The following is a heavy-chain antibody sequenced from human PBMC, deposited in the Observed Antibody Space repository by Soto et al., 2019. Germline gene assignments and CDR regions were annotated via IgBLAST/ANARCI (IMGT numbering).Heavy chain of an antibody. CDR2: ISGSGGST. CDR3: ARDSVATIGAFDI. J-gene: IGHJ3*02. CDR1: GFTFSSYA. D-gene: IGHD5-12*01. Sequence: PGGSLRLSCAASGFTFSSYAMSWVRQAPGKGLEWVSAISGSGGSTYYADSVKGRFTISRDNSKNTLYLQMNSLRAEDTAVYYCARDSVATIGAFDIWGQGTMVTVSS. V-gene: IGHV3-23*01.